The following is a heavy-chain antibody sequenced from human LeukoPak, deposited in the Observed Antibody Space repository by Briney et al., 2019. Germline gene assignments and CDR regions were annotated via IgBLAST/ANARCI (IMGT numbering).Heavy chain of an antibody. Sequence: GGSLRLSCAASGFTFSSYWMSWVRQAPGKGLEWVAVIWYDGSNKYYADSVKGRFTISRDNSKNTLYLQMNSLRAEDTAVYYCARVKRWFGELLNPWGQGTLVTVSS. V-gene: IGHV3-33*08. CDR1: GFTFSSYW. CDR3: ARVKRWFGELLNP. D-gene: IGHD3-10*01. CDR2: IWYDGSNK. J-gene: IGHJ5*02.